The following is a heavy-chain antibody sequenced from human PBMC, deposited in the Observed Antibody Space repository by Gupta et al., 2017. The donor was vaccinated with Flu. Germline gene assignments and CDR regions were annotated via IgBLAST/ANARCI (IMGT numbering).Heavy chain of an antibody. Sequence: SSYYWSWIRQPPGKRLEWIGEINRSGSTTYNPSLKSRVTISVDTSKSQFSLNLSSVTAADTAVYYCARGTYSSSWSSNFDKWGQGTLVTISS. CDR1: SSYY. CDR2: INRSGST. J-gene: IGHJ4*02. CDR3: ARGTYSSSWSSNFDK. D-gene: IGHD6-13*01. V-gene: IGHV4-34*13.